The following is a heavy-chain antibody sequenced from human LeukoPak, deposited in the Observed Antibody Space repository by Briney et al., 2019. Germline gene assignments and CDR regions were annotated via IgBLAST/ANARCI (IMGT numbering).Heavy chain of an antibody. CDR2: ISSSSSTI. D-gene: IGHD1-26*01. CDR1: GFTFSSYS. Sequence: GGSLRLSCAASGFTFSSYSMNWVRQAPEKGLEWVSYISSSSSTIYYADSVKGRFTISRDNAKNSLYLQMNSLRAEDTAVYYCARRRDSGSLQHFDYWGQGTLVTVSS. CDR3: ARRRDSGSLQHFDY. J-gene: IGHJ4*02. V-gene: IGHV3-48*04.